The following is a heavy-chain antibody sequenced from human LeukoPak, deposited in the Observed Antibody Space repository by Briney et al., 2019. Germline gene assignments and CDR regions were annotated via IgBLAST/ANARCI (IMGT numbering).Heavy chain of an antibody. J-gene: IGHJ4*02. D-gene: IGHD2-15*01. Sequence: SETLSLTCTVSGGSISSGGYYWSWIRQHPGKGLEWIGYIYYSGSTYYNPSLKSRVTISVDTSKNQFSLKLSSVTAADTAVYYCARWPGGYCSGGSCSYYFDYWGQGTLVTVSS. CDR2: IYYSGST. CDR3: ARWPGGYCSGGSCSYYFDY. CDR1: GGSISSGGYY. V-gene: IGHV4-31*03.